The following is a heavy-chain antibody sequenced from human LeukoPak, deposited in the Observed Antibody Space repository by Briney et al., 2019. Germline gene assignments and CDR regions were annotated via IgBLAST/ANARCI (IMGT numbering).Heavy chain of an antibody. V-gene: IGHV4-59*08. CDR3: ARRRQVSYYSPYAFDL. CDR1: GGSFSGYY. J-gene: IGHJ3*01. Sequence: PSETLSLTCAVYGGSFSGYYWGWIRQPPGKGLEWLGYIYFTGSTNSNPSLKSRVTISLDTSKNQLSLRLTSVTAADTAVYYCARRRQVSYYSPYAFDLWGQGTMVTVSS. D-gene: IGHD2-15*01. CDR2: IYFTGST.